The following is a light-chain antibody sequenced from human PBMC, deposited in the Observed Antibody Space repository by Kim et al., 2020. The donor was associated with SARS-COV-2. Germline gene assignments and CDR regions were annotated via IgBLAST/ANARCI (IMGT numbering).Light chain of an antibody. CDR3: QAWDSSTAPYV. CDR2: QDS. Sequence: PGQTASITCSGDKLGDKYACWYQQTPGQSPVLVIYQDSKRPSGIPERFSGSNSGKTATLTISGTQAMDEADYYCQAWDSSTAPYVFGTGTKVTVL. J-gene: IGLJ1*01. V-gene: IGLV3-1*01. CDR1: KLGDKY.